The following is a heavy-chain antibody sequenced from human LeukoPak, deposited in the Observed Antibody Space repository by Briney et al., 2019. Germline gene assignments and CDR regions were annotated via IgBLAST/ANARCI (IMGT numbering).Heavy chain of an antibody. CDR2: IGPNDEGA. J-gene: IGHJ4*02. CDR3: ARETRAFDY. Sequence: ASVKVSCKASGYTITGHHMHWVRQAPGQGLEWMGLIGPNDEGAHYAQKFQGRVTMTRDTSISTDYMELSRLTSDDTAVYYCARETRAFDYWGQGTLVTVSS. CDR1: GYTITGHH. D-gene: IGHD4-11*01. V-gene: IGHV1-2*02.